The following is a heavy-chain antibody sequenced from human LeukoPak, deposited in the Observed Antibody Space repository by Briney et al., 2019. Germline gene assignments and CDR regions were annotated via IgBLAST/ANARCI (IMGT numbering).Heavy chain of an antibody. CDR3: ASRKLGNDY. CDR1: GDSISSYY. V-gene: IGHV4-59*01. CDR2: IHYSGST. Sequence: SETLSLTCTVSGDSISSYYWSWIRQPPGKGLEWIGYIHYSGSTSYNPSLKSRVTISVDTSRNQFSLNLNSVTAADTAVYYCASRKLGNDYWGQGTLVTVSS. D-gene: IGHD7-27*01. J-gene: IGHJ4*01.